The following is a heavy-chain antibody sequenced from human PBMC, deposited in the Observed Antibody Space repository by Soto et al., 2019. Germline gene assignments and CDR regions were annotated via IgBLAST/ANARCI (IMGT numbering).Heavy chain of an antibody. CDR3: TPDSYRTITRVRFDD. CDR2: VKSKTHGGTT. V-gene: IGHV3-15*07. D-gene: IGHD1-26*01. Sequence: AGSLRLSCAASGFTFSDAWINWVRQAPGKGLEWVGRVKSKTHGGTTDYAEFVKGRFAISRDDWNNMVYLQMNSLKIEDMAVYYCTPDSYRTITRVRFDDWGHGTLVTVSS. CDR1: GFTFSDAW. J-gene: IGHJ4*01.